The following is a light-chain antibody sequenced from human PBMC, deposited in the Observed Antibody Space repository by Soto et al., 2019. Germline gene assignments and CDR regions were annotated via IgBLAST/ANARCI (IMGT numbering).Light chain of an antibody. CDR3: QHRRDWPLT. Sequence: EIVLTQSPATLSLSPGERATLSCRASQSVSSYLAWYQQKPGQAPRLLISDASNRATGIPARFSGSGSGTDFTLTVSSLEPEDFAGYYCQHRRDWPLTFGGGTKVEI. V-gene: IGKV3-11*01. CDR1: QSVSSY. J-gene: IGKJ4*01. CDR2: DAS.